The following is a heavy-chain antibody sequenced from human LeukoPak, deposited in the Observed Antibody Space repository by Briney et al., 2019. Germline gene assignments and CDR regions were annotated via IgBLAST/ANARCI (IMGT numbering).Heavy chain of an antibody. CDR1: GFTVSNSW. D-gene: IGHD7-27*01. Sequence: PGGSLRLSCAASGFTVSNSWMFWVRQAPGKGLMYVSEINNDGNRIRYVDSVKGRFTISRDSAKNTLFLQMNSLRDDDAAMYYCARGGLPGGFDYWGQGILVTVSS. J-gene: IGHJ4*02. V-gene: IGHV3-74*01. CDR3: ARGGLPGGFDY. CDR2: INNDGNRI.